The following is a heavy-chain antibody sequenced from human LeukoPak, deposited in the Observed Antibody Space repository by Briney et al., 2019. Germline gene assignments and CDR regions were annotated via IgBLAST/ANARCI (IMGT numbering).Heavy chain of an antibody. CDR3: ASWGIAAAGRNNWFDS. Sequence: SETLSLTCTVSGGSISSYYWSWIRQPPGKGLEWIGYIYYSGSTNYNPSLKSRVTISVDTSKNQFSLKLSSVTAADTAVYYCASWGIAAAGRNNWFDSWGQGTLVTVSS. D-gene: IGHD6-13*01. CDR1: GGSISSYY. J-gene: IGHJ5*01. CDR2: IYYSGST. V-gene: IGHV4-59*01.